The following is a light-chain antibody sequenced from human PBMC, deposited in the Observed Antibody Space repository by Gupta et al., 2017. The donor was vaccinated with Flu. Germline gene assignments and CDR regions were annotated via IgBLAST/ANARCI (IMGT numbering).Light chain of an antibody. Sequence: GERINISCRASQGISRWLAWYQQKPGKAPKPLIFAASILQSGVASRFSGSGSGTDFTLTINNLQPEDFGTYYCQQANSFPITFGQGTRL. CDR1: QGISRW. V-gene: IGKV1-12*01. CDR3: QQANSFPIT. CDR2: AAS. J-gene: IGKJ5*01.